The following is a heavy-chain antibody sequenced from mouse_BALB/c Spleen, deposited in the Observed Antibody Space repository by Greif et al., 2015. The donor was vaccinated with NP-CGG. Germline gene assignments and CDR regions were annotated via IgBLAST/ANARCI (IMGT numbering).Heavy chain of an antibody. D-gene: IGHD2-14*01. J-gene: IGHJ3*01. V-gene: IGHV3-6*02. CDR2: ISYDGSN. CDR3: AIYRSAWFAY. Sequence: ESGPGLVKPSQSLSLTCSVTGYSITSGYYWNWIRQFPGNKLEWMGYISYDGSNNYNPSLKNRISITRDTSKNQFFLKLNSVTTEDTATYYCAIYRSAWFAYWGQGILVTVSA. CDR1: GYSITSGYY.